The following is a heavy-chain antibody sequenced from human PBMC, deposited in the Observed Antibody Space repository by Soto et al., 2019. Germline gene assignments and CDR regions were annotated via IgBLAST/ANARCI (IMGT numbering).Heavy chain of an antibody. CDR3: SRENNIAAAGGADYYSMDV. CDR1: GGTFRSYT. Sequence: QVQLVQSGAEVKKPGSSVKVSCKASGGTFRSYTISWVRQAPGQVLEWLGRIIPIRGLANSAQKFQGRVPIAAEKDTTTAYMEMSSMRCENTAVYYCSRENNIAAAGGADYYSMDVWGQGTRVTVSS. V-gene: IGHV1-69*08. J-gene: IGHJ6*02. CDR2: IIPIRGLA. D-gene: IGHD6-13*01.